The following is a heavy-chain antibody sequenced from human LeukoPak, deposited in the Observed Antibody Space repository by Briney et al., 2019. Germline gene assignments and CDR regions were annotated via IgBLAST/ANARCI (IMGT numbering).Heavy chain of an antibody. J-gene: IGHJ4*02. CDR2: IGGSGGTT. CDR3: VRNER. Sequence: PGGSLRLSCAASGFPFSNFAMTWVRQAPGKGLEWVSAIGGSGGTTYYADSVKGRFTISRDNTKNSLSLQMNSLRVEDTAVYYCVRNERWGQGALVTVSS. CDR1: GFPFSNFA. V-gene: IGHV3-23*01.